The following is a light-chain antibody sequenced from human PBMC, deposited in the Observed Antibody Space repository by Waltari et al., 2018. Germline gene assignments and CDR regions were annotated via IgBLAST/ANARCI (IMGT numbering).Light chain of an antibody. V-gene: IGLV1-47*01. Sequence: QSVLTQTASASGAPGQRVTTSCSGSSPNIGNNVVSWYQPLPATAPKLLIHRNNHRPSGVPDRFSGSKSGASASLAISGLRSEDEAIYYCAAYDDSLSGHVLFGGGTKLTVL. CDR3: AAYDDSLSGHVL. CDR2: RNN. CDR1: SPNIGNNV. J-gene: IGLJ3*02.